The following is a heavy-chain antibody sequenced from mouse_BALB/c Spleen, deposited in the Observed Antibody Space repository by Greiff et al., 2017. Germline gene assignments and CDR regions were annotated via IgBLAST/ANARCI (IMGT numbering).Heavy chain of an antibody. Sequence: DVQLQESGPGLVKPSQSLSLTCSVTGYSITSGYYWNWIRQFPGNKLEWMGYISYDGSNNYNPSLKNRISITRDTSKNQFFLKLNSVTTEDTATYYCARRGYGYNAMDYWGQGTSVTVSS. CDR2: ISYDGSN. CDR3: ARRGYGYNAMDY. V-gene: IGHV3-6*02. J-gene: IGHJ4*01. CDR1: GYSITSGYY. D-gene: IGHD1-2*01.